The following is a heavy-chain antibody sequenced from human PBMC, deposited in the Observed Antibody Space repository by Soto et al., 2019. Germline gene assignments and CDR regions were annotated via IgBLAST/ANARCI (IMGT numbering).Heavy chain of an antibody. CDR2: ISGSGGST. D-gene: IGHD3-22*01. CDR1: GFTFSSYA. Sequence: PGGSLRLSCAASGFTFSSYAMSWVRQAPGKGLEWVSAISGSGGSTYYADSVKGRFTISRDNSKNTLYLQMNSLRAEDTAVYYCAKDFYDSSGYYRPFDYWGQGTLVIVSS. V-gene: IGHV3-23*01. CDR3: AKDFYDSSGYYRPFDY. J-gene: IGHJ4*02.